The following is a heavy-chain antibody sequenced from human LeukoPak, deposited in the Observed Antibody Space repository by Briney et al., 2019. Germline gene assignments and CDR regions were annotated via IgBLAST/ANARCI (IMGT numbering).Heavy chain of an antibody. CDR2: ISAGTTAE. J-gene: IGHJ4*02. CDR1: GVNLYSSE. D-gene: IGHD3-9*01. CDR3: ARDTLNGRFVISLDS. Sequence: PGGSLRLSCVGSGVNLYSSEMNWVRQAPGKGLERVSHISAGTTAEYYAESPTTRFTMSRDNARNSISLHMSNLRVEDTAIYYCARDTLNGRFVISLDSWGQGALVTVSS. V-gene: IGHV3-48*03.